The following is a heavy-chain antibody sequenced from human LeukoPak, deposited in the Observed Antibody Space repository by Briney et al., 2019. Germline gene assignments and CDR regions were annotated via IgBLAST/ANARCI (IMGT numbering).Heavy chain of an antibody. V-gene: IGHV3-30*02. CDR3: VGAAAALFDY. CDR1: GFNFSNYG. Sequence: PGGSLRPSCAASGFNFSNYGMDWVRQAPGKGLEWVAFIRNDESDKYYADSVKGRFTISRDNSKNTLYLQMNSLRAEDTAVYYCVGAAAALFDYWGQGTLVTVSS. J-gene: IGHJ4*02. D-gene: IGHD6-13*01. CDR2: IRNDESDK.